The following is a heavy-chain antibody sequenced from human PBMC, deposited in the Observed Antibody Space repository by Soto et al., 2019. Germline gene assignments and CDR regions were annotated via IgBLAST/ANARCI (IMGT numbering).Heavy chain of an antibody. Sequence: QVQLVQSGAEVKKPGASVKVSCKASGYTFTSYYMHWVRQAPGQGLEWMGIINPSGGSTSYAQKFQGRVTMTRDTSTSTVYMELSSLRSEDTAVYYCARGTMVRGVIRGRGAFDIWGQGTMVTVSS. V-gene: IGHV1-46*03. CDR1: GYTFTSYY. CDR3: ARGTMVRGVIRGRGAFDI. D-gene: IGHD3-10*01. CDR2: INPSGGST. J-gene: IGHJ3*02.